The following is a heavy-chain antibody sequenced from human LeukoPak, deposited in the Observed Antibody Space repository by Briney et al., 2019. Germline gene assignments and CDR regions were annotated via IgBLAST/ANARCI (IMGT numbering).Heavy chain of an antibody. J-gene: IGHJ4*02. V-gene: IGHV3-30*02. Sequence: GGSLGLSCAASGFTFSSYGMHWVRQAPGEGLGWVAFIRYDGSNKYYADSVKGRFTISRDNSKNTLYLQMNSLRAEDTAVYYCAKDGQPGGYGSSTSCLLNWGQGTLVTVSS. CDR3: AKDGQPGGYGSSTSCLLN. D-gene: IGHD2-2*01. CDR1: GFTFSSYG. CDR2: IRYDGSNK.